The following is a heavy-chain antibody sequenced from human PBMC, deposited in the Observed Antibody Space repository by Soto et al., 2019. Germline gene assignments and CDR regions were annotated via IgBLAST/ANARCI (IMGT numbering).Heavy chain of an antibody. D-gene: IGHD2-21*01. CDR2: IAPGNGNT. V-gene: IGHV1-3*01. J-gene: IGHJ4*02. CDR3: AKGSRMWTPDY. Sequence: ASVKVSCKASGSTFTDSAIHWVRQAPGQSLELLGWIAPGNGNTKYSQKFQGRVTITRDTSATTAYMELSSLRSEDTAVYYCAKGSRMWTPDYWGQGTLVTVSS. CDR1: GSTFTDSA.